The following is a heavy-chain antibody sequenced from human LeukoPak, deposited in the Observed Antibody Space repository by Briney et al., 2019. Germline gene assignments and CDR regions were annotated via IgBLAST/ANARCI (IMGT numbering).Heavy chain of an antibody. Sequence: TGGSLRLSCAASGFTVSSYGMHWVRQAPGKGLEWVAFIRYDGTEKYYAESVKGRFTISRGNSRNTLYLHMNSLRPEDTAVYYCATPRGGKLLLDAFDIWGQGTMVTVSS. J-gene: IGHJ3*02. CDR2: IRYDGTEK. V-gene: IGHV3-30*02. D-gene: IGHD2/OR15-2a*01. CDR3: ATPRGGKLLLDAFDI. CDR1: GFTVSSYG.